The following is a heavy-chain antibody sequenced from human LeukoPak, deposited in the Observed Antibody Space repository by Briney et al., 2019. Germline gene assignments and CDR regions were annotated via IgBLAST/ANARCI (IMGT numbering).Heavy chain of an antibody. V-gene: IGHV4-39*07. J-gene: IGHJ6*02. Sequence: SETLSLTCTVSGDSISSSNYYWDWIRQPPGKGLEWIGEIYHSGSTNYNPSLKSRVTISVDKSKNQFSLKLSSVTAADTAVYYCARAVGAARPYYYYGMDVWGQGTTVTVSS. CDR3: ARAVGAARPYYYYGMDV. D-gene: IGHD6-6*01. CDR1: GDSISSSNYY. CDR2: IYHSGST.